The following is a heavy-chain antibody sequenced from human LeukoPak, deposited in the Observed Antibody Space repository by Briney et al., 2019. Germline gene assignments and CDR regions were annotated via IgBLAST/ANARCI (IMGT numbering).Heavy chain of an antibody. Sequence: SETLSLTCTVSGGSISSYYWSWIRQPPGKGLEWIGYIYYSGSTNYNPSLKSRVTISVDTSNNQFSLKLSSVTAADTAVYYCARVGILTGSYYYMDVWGKGTTVTVSS. V-gene: IGHV4-59*01. CDR1: GGSISSYY. CDR3: ARVGILTGSYYYMDV. CDR2: IYYSGST. D-gene: IGHD3-9*01. J-gene: IGHJ6*03.